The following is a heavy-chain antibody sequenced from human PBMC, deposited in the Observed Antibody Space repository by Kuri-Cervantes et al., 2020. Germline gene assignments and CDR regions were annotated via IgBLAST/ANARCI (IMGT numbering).Heavy chain of an antibody. CDR3: AKDYGEYSYGESVDY. D-gene: IGHD5-18*01. CDR1: GFTLSSYG. Sequence: GGSLRLSCAASGFTLSSYGLHWVRQAPGKGLEWVAFIRYDGGNKYYADSVKGRFTISRDNSKNTLYLQMNSLRAEDTAVYYCAKDYGEYSYGESVDYWGQGTLVTVSS. CDR2: IRYDGGNK. J-gene: IGHJ4*02. V-gene: IGHV3-30*02.